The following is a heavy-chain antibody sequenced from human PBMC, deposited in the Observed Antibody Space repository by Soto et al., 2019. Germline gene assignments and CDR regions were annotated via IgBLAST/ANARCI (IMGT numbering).Heavy chain of an antibody. Sequence: QVQLVESGGGVVQPGRSLRLSCAASGFTFSSYGMHWVRQAPGKGLEWVAVISYDGSNKYYADSVKGRFTISRDNSKNTLYLQMNSLRAEDTAVYYCAKDPTVTPSGVFDYWGQGTLVTVSS. D-gene: IGHD4-17*01. CDR2: ISYDGSNK. V-gene: IGHV3-30*18. CDR1: GFTFSSYG. CDR3: AKDPTVTPSGVFDY. J-gene: IGHJ4*02.